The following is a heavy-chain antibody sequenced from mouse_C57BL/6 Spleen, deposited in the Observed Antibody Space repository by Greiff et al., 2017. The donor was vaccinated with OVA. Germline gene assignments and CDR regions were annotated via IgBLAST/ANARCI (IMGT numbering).Heavy chain of an antibody. J-gene: IGHJ1*03. CDR2: FYPGCGSI. CDR3: ARLLPSYWYFDV. CDR1: GYTFTAYT. Sequence: VQLQQSGAELVKPGASVKLSCKASGYTFTAYTIHWVKLRSGPGLERIGWFYPGCGSIKYNEKFKDKATLTADKSSSTVYMELSRLTSEDAAVYCCARLLPSYWYFDVWGTGTTVTVSS. V-gene: IGHV1-62-2*01.